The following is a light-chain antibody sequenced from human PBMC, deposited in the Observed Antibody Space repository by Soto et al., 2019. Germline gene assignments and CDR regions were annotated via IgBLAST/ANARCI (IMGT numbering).Light chain of an antibody. J-gene: IGLJ2*01. CDR3: SSYTATTTVV. Sequence: QSVLTQPASVSGSPGQSITISCAGSRSDVGAYNYVSWYQQHPGKAPKLIIYDVNDRPSGVSNRFYGSKSGNTASLTISGLQAEDEADYYCSSYTATTTVVFGGGTKVTVL. CDR2: DVN. CDR1: RSDVGAYNY. V-gene: IGLV2-14*03.